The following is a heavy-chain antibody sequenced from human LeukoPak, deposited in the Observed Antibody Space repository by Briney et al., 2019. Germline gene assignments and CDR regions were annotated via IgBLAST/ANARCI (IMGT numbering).Heavy chain of an antibody. CDR3: ARDNWKDDAFVI. Sequence: SDTLSLTCTVSGGSISSYYWSWIRQPAGKGLEWIGRIVTGVSTNYNPSLTSRVTISVDKSKNQFSLKLSSVTAADTDVYYCARDNWKDDAFVIWGQGTLVTVSS. CDR2: IVTGVST. V-gene: IGHV4-4*07. J-gene: IGHJ3*02. D-gene: IGHD1-1*01. CDR1: GGSISSYY.